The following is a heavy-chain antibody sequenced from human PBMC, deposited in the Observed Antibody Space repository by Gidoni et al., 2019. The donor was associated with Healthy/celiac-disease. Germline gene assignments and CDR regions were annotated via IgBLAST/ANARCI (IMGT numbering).Heavy chain of an antibody. CDR3: AKDIDYGGNSWAFDI. J-gene: IGHJ3*02. V-gene: IGHV3-9*01. CDR2: ISWNSGSI. CDR1: GFTFDDYA. Sequence: EVQLVESGGGLVQPGRSLRLSCAASGFTFDDYAMHWVRQAPGKGLEWVSGISWNSGSIGYADSVKGRFTISRDNAKNSLYLQMNSLRAEDTALYYCAKDIDYGGNSWAFDIWGQGTMVTVSS. D-gene: IGHD4-17*01.